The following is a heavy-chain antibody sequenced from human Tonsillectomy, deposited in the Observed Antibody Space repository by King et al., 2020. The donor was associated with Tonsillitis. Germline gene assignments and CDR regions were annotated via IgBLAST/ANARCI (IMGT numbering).Heavy chain of an antibody. Sequence: VQLVESGGGLVQPGGSLRLSCAASGFTFSSYEMNWVRQAPGKGLEWVSYISSSGSTIYYADSVKGRFTISRDNAKNSLYLQINSLRAEDTAVYYCARARDVLRYFDWFFDYWGQGTLVTVSS. J-gene: IGHJ4*02. D-gene: IGHD3-9*01. V-gene: IGHV3-48*03. CDR2: ISSSGSTI. CDR1: GFTFSSYE. CDR3: ARARDVLRYFDWFFDY.